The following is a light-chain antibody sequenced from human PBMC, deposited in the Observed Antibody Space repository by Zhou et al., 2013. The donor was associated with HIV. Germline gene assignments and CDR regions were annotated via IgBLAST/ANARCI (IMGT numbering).Light chain of an antibody. CDR1: QDISNY. CDR3: QQYDNLPRYT. Sequence: DIQMTQSPSSLSASVGDRVTITCQASQDISNYLNWYQQTPGKAPKLLIYDTSNLETGVPSRFSGSGSGTDFTFTISSLQPEDIATYYCQQYDNLPRYTFGPGDRSWRSN. V-gene: IGKV1-33*01. CDR2: DTS. J-gene: IGKJ2*01.